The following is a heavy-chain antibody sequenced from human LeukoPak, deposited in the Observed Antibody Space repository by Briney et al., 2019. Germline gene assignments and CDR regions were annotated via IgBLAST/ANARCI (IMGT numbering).Heavy chain of an antibody. Sequence: GGSLILSCAASGFTFSQYWMHWVRQVPGKGPVCVSGINSDGRSTYYAGFVKGRFTISRDNAKNTLYLQMNSLGAEDTAIYYCARGTNSWNDEGWFDPWGQGTLVTVSS. CDR1: GFTFSQYW. V-gene: IGHV3-74*01. D-gene: IGHD1-1*01. J-gene: IGHJ5*02. CDR3: ARGTNSWNDEGWFDP. CDR2: INSDGRST.